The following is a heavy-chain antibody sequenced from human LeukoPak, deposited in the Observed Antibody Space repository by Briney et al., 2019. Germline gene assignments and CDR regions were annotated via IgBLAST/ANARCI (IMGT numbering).Heavy chain of an antibody. CDR2: INHSGST. CDR3: ARGIRYFDWLLLGYYFDY. V-gene: IGHV4-34*01. J-gene: IGHJ4*02. CDR1: GGSFSGYY. Sequence: SEAVSLTCAVHGGSFSGYYWSWIRQPPGKGLEWIGEINHSGSTNYNPSLKSRVTISVDTSKNQFSLKLSSVTAADTAVYYCARGIRYFDWLLLGYYFDYWGQGTLVTVSS. D-gene: IGHD3-9*01.